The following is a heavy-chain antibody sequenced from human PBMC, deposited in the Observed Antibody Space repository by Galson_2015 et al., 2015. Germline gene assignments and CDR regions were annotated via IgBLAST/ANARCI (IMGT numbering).Heavy chain of an antibody. J-gene: IGHJ4*02. V-gene: IGHV3-23*01. CDR1: GFTFTSYA. CDR3: ANWPEGSPNYFDY. Sequence: SLRLSCAASGFTFTSYAMTWARQAPGKGLEWVSSISASGGKTYYADSVKGRFTISRDNSRNMVYLQMNSLRVEDTAVYFCANWPEGSPNYFDYWGQGTLVNVSS. D-gene: IGHD1-26*01. CDR2: ISASGGKT.